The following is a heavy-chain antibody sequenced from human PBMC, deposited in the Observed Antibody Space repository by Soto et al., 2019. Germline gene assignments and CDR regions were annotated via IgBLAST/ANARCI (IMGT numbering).Heavy chain of an antibody. CDR1: GGSISSYY. Sequence: SETLSLTCTVSGGSISSYYWSWIRQPPGKGLEWIGYIYYSGSTNYNPSLKSRVTISVDTSKNQFSLKLNSLRAADTAVYYCARGVGLDGSDIWGQGTMVTVSS. CDR3: ARGVGLDGSDI. J-gene: IGHJ3*02. D-gene: IGHD6-19*01. V-gene: IGHV4-59*12. CDR2: IYYSGST.